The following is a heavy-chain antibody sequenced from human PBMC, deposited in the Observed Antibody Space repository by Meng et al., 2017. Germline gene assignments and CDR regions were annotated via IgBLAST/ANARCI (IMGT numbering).Heavy chain of an antibody. Sequence: QVRGVVSGGFVGPPGRSLTLSCGASGFIFSNYDMHWVRHAPGKGLEWVACITKDGSRKYYLGSVRGRFTISRDNSKNTLYLEMNSLRSEDTALYYCARDFDYWGQGTLVTVSS. J-gene: IGHJ4*02. V-gene: IGHV3-30*03. CDR1: GFIFSNYD. CDR3: ARDFDY. CDR2: ITKDGSRK.